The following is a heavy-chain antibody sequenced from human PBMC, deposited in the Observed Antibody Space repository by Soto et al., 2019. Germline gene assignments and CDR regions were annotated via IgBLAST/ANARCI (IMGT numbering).Heavy chain of an antibody. Sequence: QVQLVQSGAEVKKPGSSVRVSCKASGTIFSSYTISWVRQAPGQGLEWMGRIIPILGETNSAQKFQGRVTLTAAKATNTAYMELNRLRLEGTAVYFFARGLGGRMDDWGQGTTVTVSS. CDR3: ARGLGGRMDD. CDR2: IIPILGET. CDR1: GTIFSSYT. V-gene: IGHV1-69*08. J-gene: IGHJ6*02. D-gene: IGHD3-16*01.